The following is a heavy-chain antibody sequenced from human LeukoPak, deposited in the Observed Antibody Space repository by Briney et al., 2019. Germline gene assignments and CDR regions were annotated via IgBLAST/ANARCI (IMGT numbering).Heavy chain of an antibody. CDR3: ARDIGDGPDY. V-gene: IGHV3-53*01. D-gene: IGHD3-16*01. CDR1: GFTFSSYS. J-gene: IGHJ4*02. CDR2: VYSGGST. Sequence: GGSLRLSCAASGFTFSSYSMSWVRQAPGKGLEWVSVVYSGGSTYYADSVKGRFTISRDNSKNTLYLQMNSLRAEDTAVYYCARDIGDGPDYWGQGTLVTVSS.